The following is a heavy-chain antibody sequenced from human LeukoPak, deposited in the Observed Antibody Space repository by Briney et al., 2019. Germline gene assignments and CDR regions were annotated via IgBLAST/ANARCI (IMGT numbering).Heavy chain of an antibody. V-gene: IGHV3-48*04. J-gene: IGHJ4*02. CDR1: GFTFSSYS. CDR2: ISSSSSTI. Sequence: GGSLRLSCAASGFTFSSYSINWVRQAPGKGLEWVSDISSSSSTIYYADSVKGRFTISRDNAKNSLYLQMNSLRAEDTAVYYCARDGILWFGELSSPFDYWGQGTLVTVSS. CDR3: ARDGILWFGELSSPFDY. D-gene: IGHD3-10*01.